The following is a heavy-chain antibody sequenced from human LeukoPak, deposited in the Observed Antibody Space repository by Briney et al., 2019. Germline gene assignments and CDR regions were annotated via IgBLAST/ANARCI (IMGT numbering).Heavy chain of an antibody. D-gene: IGHD3-9*01. CDR1: GGSISSSSYY. CDR3: ARYYDILTGHFDY. V-gene: IGHV4-39*01. CDR2: IYYSGST. J-gene: IGHJ4*02. Sequence: PSETLSLTCTVSGGSISSSSYYWGWIRQPPGKGLEWIGSIYYSGSTYYNPSLKSRVTISVDTSKNQFSLKLSSVTAADTAVYYCARYYDILTGHFDYWGQGTLVTVSS.